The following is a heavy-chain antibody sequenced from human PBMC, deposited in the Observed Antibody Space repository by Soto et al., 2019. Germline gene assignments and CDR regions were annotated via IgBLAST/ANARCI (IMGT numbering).Heavy chain of an antibody. Sequence: QVQLVESGGGVVQPGTSLRLSCAASGFTFSSYGIHWVRQPPGKGLEWVAVISNDGGNKFYADSVKGRFIISRDNSKNTVYLQMNSLRAEDTAVYYCTNYYDSSGYYNPPYYYGMDVWGQGTTVTVSS. V-gene: IGHV3-30*18. J-gene: IGHJ6*02. CDR1: GFTFSSYG. CDR3: TNYYDSSGYYNPPYYYGMDV. D-gene: IGHD3-22*01. CDR2: ISNDGGNK.